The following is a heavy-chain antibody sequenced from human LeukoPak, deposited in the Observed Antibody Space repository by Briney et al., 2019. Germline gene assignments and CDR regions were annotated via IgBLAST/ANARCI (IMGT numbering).Heavy chain of an antibody. CDR1: GYTFTSYG. CDR3: ARADPSSSWELYYFDY. Sequence: GASVKVSRMASGYTFTSYGISWVRQAPGQGLEWMGWISAYNGNTDYAQKFQGRVTITRDTSASTAYMELSSLRSEDTAVYYCARADPSSSWELYYFDYWGQGTLVTVSS. CDR2: ISAYNGNT. J-gene: IGHJ4*02. D-gene: IGHD6-13*01. V-gene: IGHV1-18*01.